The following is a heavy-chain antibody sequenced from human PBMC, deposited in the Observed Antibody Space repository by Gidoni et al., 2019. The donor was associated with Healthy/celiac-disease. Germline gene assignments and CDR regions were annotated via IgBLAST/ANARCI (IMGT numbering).Heavy chain of an antibody. CDR3: ARHTALNGYYFDY. D-gene: IGHD2-8*01. CDR1: GGSIRSSSYY. CDR2: IYYSGST. J-gene: IGHJ4*02. Sequence: QLPLQESGPGLVKPSETLSLTCTVPGGSIRSSSYYWGWIRQPPGKGLEWIGSIYYSGSTYYNPSLKSRVTISVDTSKNQFSLKLSSVTAADTAVYYCARHTALNGYYFDYWGQGTLVTVSS. V-gene: IGHV4-39*01.